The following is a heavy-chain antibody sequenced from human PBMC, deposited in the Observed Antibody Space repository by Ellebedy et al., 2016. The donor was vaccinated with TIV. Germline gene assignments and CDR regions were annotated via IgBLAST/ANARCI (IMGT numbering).Heavy chain of an antibody. CDR2: IYYSGST. D-gene: IGHD1-26*01. J-gene: IGHJ3*02. CDR1: GGSISSGGYY. CDR3: ARVWGWEQLNAFDI. V-gene: IGHV4-31*03. Sequence: SETLSLTXTVSGGSISSGGYYWSWIRQHPGKGLEWIGYIYYSGSTYYNPSLKSRVTISVDTSKNQFSLKLSSVTAADTAVYYCARVWGWEQLNAFDIWGQGTMVTVSS.